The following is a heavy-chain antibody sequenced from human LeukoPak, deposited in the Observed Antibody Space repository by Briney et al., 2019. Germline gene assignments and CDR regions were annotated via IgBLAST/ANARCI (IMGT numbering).Heavy chain of an antibody. J-gene: IGHJ5*02. Sequence: GASVKVSCKASGGTFSSYAISWVRQALGQGLEWMGGIIPIFGTANYAQKFQGRVTITADESTSTAYMELSSLRSEDTAVYYCARGDSSGYYEAWFDPWGQGTLVTVSS. D-gene: IGHD3-22*01. CDR2: IIPIFGTA. CDR1: GGTFSSYA. V-gene: IGHV1-69*13. CDR3: ARGDSSGYYEAWFDP.